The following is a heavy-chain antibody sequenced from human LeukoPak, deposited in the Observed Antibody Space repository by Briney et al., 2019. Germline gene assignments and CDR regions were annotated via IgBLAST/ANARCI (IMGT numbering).Heavy chain of an antibody. CDR2: VHLSGAS. CDR1: GGSILTTNW. CDR3: TRESGAFTPFGF. V-gene: IGHV4-4*02. Sequence: SETVSLTCAVSGGSILTTNWWSWVRQPPGKGLEWIGEVHLSGASNYNPSLKSRVNMSIDKSKNQLSLELTSVTAADTAIYYCTRESGAFTPFGFWGQGTLVTLSS. D-gene: IGHD1-26*01. J-gene: IGHJ4*02.